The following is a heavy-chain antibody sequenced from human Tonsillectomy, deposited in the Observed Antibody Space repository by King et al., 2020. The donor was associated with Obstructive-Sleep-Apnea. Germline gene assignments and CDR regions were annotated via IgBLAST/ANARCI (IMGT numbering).Heavy chain of an antibody. J-gene: IGHJ4*02. CDR3: AREPAYDSSGYSGYDY. V-gene: IGHV4-59*01. Sequence: VQLQESGPGLVKPSETLSLTCTVSGGSISSYYWSWIRQPPGKGLEWIGYIYYSGSTNYNPSLKSRVTISVDTSKNQFSLKLSSVTAADTAVYYCAREPAYDSSGYSGYDYWGQGTLVTVSS. D-gene: IGHD3-22*01. CDR2: IYYSGST. CDR1: GGSISSYY.